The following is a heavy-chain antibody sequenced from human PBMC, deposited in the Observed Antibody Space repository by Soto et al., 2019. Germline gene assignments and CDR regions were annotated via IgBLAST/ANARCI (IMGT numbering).Heavy chain of an antibody. D-gene: IGHD2-15*01. J-gene: IGHJ6*02. CDR1: GFTFSSYS. Sequence: GGSLRLSCATSGFTFSSYSMNWVRQAPGMGLEWVSSISSSSRYIYYADSVRGRFTISRDNAKNSLYLQINSLRAEDTAVYYCARDRLVAATSAPPYCYYGMDVWGQGTTVTVSS. V-gene: IGHV3-21*01. CDR3: ARDRLVAATSAPPYCYYGMDV. CDR2: ISSSSRYI.